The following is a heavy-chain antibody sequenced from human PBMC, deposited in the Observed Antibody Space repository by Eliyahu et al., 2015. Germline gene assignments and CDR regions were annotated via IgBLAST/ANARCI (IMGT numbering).Heavy chain of an antibody. D-gene: IGHD3-22*01. Sequence: EVQLLESGGGLVQPXGSLRXSCAXSGXTFXSYAMSWVRQAPGKGLEWVSAIIGSGSPTYYADSVKGRFTISRDNSKNTVYLQMNSLRAEDTAIYYCAKDSSYDSSGFNDYWGQGTLVTVSS. V-gene: IGHV3-23*01. CDR2: IIGSGSPT. CDR1: GXTFXSYA. CDR3: AKDSSYDSSGFNDY. J-gene: IGHJ4*02.